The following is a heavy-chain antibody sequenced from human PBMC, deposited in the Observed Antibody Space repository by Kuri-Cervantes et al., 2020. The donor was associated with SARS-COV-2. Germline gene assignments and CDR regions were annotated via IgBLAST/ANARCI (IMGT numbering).Heavy chain of an antibody. Sequence: GSLRLSCTVSGGSISSHYWSWIQQPPGKGLEWIGYIYYSGSTNYNPSLKSRVTISVDTSKNQFSLKLSSVAAADTAVYYCARASRIQLWLYDAFDIWGQGTMVTVSS. D-gene: IGHD5-18*01. CDR1: GGSISSHY. CDR2: IYYSGST. J-gene: IGHJ3*02. V-gene: IGHV4-59*11. CDR3: ARASRIQLWLYDAFDI.